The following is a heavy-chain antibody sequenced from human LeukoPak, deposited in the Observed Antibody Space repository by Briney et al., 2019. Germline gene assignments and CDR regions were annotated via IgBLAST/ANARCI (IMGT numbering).Heavy chain of an antibody. Sequence: GGSLRLSCSASGFTFSSYTMHWVRQAPGKGLEYVSAISSNGGRTYYADSVKGRFTISRDNSKNTLYLQMSSLRAEDTAVYYCVKDRENSSRWYNWFDPWRQGSLVTVHS. J-gene: IGHJ5*02. CDR1: GFTFSSYT. D-gene: IGHD6-13*01. CDR2: ISSNGGRT. CDR3: VKDRENSSRWYNWFDP. V-gene: IGHV3-64D*06.